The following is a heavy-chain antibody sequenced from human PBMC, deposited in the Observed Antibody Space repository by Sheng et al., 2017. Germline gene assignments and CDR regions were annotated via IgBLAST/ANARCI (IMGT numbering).Heavy chain of an antibody. CDR2: IYHSGST. CDR3: ARAGFYCSSTSCYHNYYYYGMDV. CDR1: GYSISSGYY. V-gene: IGHV4-38-2*01. Sequence: QVQLQESGPGLVKPSETLSLTCAVSGYSISSGYYWGWIRQPPGKGLEWIGSIYHSGSTYYNPSLKSRVTISVDTSKNQFSLKLSSVTAADTAVYYCARAGFYCSSTSCYHNYYYYGMDVWGQGTTVTV. D-gene: IGHD2-2*01. J-gene: IGHJ6*02.